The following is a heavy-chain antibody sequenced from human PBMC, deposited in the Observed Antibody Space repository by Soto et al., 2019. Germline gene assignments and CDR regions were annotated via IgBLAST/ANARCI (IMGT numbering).Heavy chain of an antibody. D-gene: IGHD3-16*01. J-gene: IGHJ6*02. CDR3: ARVPSPFDFYYAMDV. V-gene: IGHV4-30-4*02. Sequence: SETLSLPRSVSGDSIGSGNKHRSWIRQAPGKGLEWIGYIFSSGTTYYNPSLKSRLTMSLDTSQNQFSLKLNSVTAADTAVYFCARVPSPFDFYYAMDVWGQGTTVTVSS. CDR1: GDSIGSGNKH. CDR2: IFSSGTT.